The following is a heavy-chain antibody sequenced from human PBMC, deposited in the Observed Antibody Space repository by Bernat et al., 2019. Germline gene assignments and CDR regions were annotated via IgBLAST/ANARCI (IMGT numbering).Heavy chain of an antibody. V-gene: IGHV3-11*06. D-gene: IGHD5-24*01. CDR1: GFTFSDYY. Sequence: QVQLVESGGGLVKPGGSLRLSCAASGFTFSDYYMSWIRQAPGKGLEWVSYISSSSSYTNYADSVKGRFTISRDNAKNSLYLQMNSLRAEDTAVYYCARVKPRDGYNYFDYWGQGTLVTVSS. CDR3: ARVKPRDGYNYFDY. CDR2: ISSSSSYT. J-gene: IGHJ4*02.